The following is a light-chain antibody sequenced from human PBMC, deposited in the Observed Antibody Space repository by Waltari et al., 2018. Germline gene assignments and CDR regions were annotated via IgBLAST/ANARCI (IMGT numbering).Light chain of an antibody. J-gene: IGKJ4*01. V-gene: IGKV1-39*01. CDR2: ATS. CDR3: QQSYSLFALT. CDR1: QNIDNF. Sequence: DIPMTQSPSSLSASVGDRVTITCRASQNIDNFLNWFQQKPGKAPKLLIYATSNLQTGVPSRFSGSGSGTDFALTISSLQPEDFATYYCQQSYSLFALTFGGGTKVEI.